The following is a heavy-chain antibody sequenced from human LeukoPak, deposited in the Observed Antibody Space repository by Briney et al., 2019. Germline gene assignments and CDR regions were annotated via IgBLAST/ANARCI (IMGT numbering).Heavy chain of an antibody. CDR2: IYHSGST. J-gene: IGHJ5*02. V-gene: IGHV4-38-2*01. Sequence: SETLSLTCAVSGYSISSGYYWGWIRQPPGKGLEWIGSIYHSGSTYYNPSLKSRVTISVDTSKNKFSLKLSSVTTADTAVYYCARHWSANWSDPWGQGTLVTVSS. CDR3: ARHWSANWSDP. CDR1: GYSISSGYY.